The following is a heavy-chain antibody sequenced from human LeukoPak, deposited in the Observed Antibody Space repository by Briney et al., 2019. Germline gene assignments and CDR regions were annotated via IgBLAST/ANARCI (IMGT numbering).Heavy chain of an antibody. CDR3: ARDGSAAGTDNWFDP. J-gene: IGHJ5*02. V-gene: IGHV1-18*04. CDR2: ISAYNGNT. CDR1: GYTFTSYG. D-gene: IGHD6-13*01. Sequence: ASVKVSCKASGYTFTSYGISWVRQAPGQGLEWMGWISAYNGNTNYAQELQGRVTMTTDTSTSTAYMELRSLRSDDTAVYYCARDGSAAGTDNWFDPWGQGTLVTVSS.